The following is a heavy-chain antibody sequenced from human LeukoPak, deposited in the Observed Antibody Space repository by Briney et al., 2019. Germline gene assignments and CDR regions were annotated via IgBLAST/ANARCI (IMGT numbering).Heavy chain of an antibody. CDR1: GGSISSYY. Sequence: SETLSLTCTVSGGSISSYYWSWIRQPPGKGLEWIGYIYYSGSTNYNPSLYSRVTISVDTSKNQFSLKLSSVTAADTAIYYCARAGAIAARPDFDYWGQGTLVTVSS. CDR3: ARAGAIAARPDFDY. CDR2: IYYSGST. J-gene: IGHJ4*02. V-gene: IGHV4-59*01. D-gene: IGHD6-6*01.